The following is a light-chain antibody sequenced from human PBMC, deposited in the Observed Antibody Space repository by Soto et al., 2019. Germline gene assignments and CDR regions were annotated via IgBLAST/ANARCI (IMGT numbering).Light chain of an antibody. CDR3: QQYYSVPPYT. J-gene: IGKJ2*01. V-gene: IGKV1-39*01. CDR2: GAS. CDR1: QTINSY. Sequence: DIQMTQSPSSLSASVGDRVTITCRASQTINSYSSWYQQKPGKAPNLLIYGASSLQGGVPSRFSGSGSGTDFTLTISSLQPEDFATEYCQQYYSVPPYTFGQGTKLEI.